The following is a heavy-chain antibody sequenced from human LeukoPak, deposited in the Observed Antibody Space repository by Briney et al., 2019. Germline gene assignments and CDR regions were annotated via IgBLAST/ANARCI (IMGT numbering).Heavy chain of an antibody. CDR2: IYSGGST. CDR3: AREAHYYDSSGYIDY. V-gene: IGHV3-66*01. D-gene: IGHD3-22*01. J-gene: IGHJ4*02. Sequence: GSLRLSCAASGFTVSSNYMSWVRQAPGKGLEWVSVIYSGGSTYYADSVKGRFTISRDNSKNTLYLQMNSLRAEDTAVYYCAREAHYYDSSGYIDYWGQGTLVTVSS. CDR1: GFTVSSNY.